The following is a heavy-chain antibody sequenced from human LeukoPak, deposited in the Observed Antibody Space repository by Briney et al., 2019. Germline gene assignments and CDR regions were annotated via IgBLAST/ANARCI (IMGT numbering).Heavy chain of an antibody. J-gene: IGHJ4*02. CDR3: ARDYGEGGYYFDY. V-gene: IGHV3-74*01. CDR1: GFTFSTYS. CDR2: ISSDGSST. D-gene: IGHD4-17*01. Sequence: PGGSLRLSCAAAGFTFSTYSMHWVRQAPGKGLVWLSRISSDGSSTNYADSVKGRFTISRDNAKNTLYLQMNSLRAEDTAVYYCARDYGEGGYYFDYWGQGTLVTVSS.